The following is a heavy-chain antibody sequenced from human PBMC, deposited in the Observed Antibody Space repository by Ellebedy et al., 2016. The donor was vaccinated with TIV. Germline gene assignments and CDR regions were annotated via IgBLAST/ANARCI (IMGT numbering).Heavy chain of an antibody. CDR2: IYYSGST. CDR3: ARGPWVPAEQTSLLFDY. CDR1: GGSISSYY. Sequence: SETLSLTCTVSGGSISSYYWSWIRQPPGKGLEWIGYIYYSGSTNYNPSLKSRVTISVDTSKNQFSLKLSSVTAADTAVYYCARGPWVPAEQTSLLFDYWGQGTLVTVSS. V-gene: IGHV4-59*12. J-gene: IGHJ4*02. D-gene: IGHD1/OR15-1a*01.